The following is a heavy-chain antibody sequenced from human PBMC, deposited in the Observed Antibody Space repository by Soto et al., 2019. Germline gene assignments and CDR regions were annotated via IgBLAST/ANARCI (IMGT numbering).Heavy chain of an antibody. J-gene: IGHJ4*02. D-gene: IGHD3-16*01. CDR3: AGGGGNFDQ. Sequence: EVQLVESGGGLVQPGGSLRLTCEVSGFTFRGSWMSWVRQAPGKGLEWVANVNQEGSDRYYVDSVKGRFTISRDNAKNSLYLEMNSLRAEDTAVFSWAGGGGNFDQWGQGTLVTVAS. CDR2: VNQEGSDR. CDR1: GFTFRGSW. V-gene: IGHV3-7*04.